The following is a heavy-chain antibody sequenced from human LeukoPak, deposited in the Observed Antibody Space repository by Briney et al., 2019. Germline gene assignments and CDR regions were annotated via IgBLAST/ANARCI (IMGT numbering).Heavy chain of an antibody. V-gene: IGHV3-30*18. CDR3: AKALNVAMVRGVITRDFDY. J-gene: IGHJ4*02. CDR1: GFTFSSYG. CDR2: ISYDGSNK. D-gene: IGHD3-10*01. Sequence: GGSLRLSCAASGFTFSSYGMHWVRQAPGKGLEWVAVISYDGSNKYYADSVKGRFTISRDNSKNTLYLQMNSLRAEDTAVYYCAKALNVAMVRGVITRDFDYWGQGTLVTVSS.